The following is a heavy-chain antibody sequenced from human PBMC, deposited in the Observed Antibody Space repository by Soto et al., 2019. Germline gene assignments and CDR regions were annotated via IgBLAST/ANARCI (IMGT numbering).Heavy chain of an antibody. CDR2: VSTAGDT. Sequence: EVQLVESGGGLVQPGGSLRLSCAASGFTVNNYDMNWVRQTTGKGLEWVSGVSTAGDTYYPGSVKGQFTISREDARNSLYLQMNSLRAGDTAVYYGARGHWYFDLWGRVTLVTVSS. CDR3: ARGHWYFDL. J-gene: IGHJ2*01. V-gene: IGHV3-13*01. CDR1: GFTVNNYD.